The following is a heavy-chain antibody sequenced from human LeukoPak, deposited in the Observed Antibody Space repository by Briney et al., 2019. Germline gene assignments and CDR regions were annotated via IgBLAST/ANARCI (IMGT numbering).Heavy chain of an antibody. D-gene: IGHD3-22*01. CDR2: IHTSGST. Sequence: SQTLSLTCSVSGGSISSGSYYCSWIRQPAGKGLEWIGRIHTSGSTNYNPSLKSRVTMSVDTSKNQFSLKLSSVTAADTAVYYCARDRYYYDSSGPPFDYWGQGTLVTVSS. CDR3: ARDRYYYDSSGPPFDY. CDR1: GGSISSGSYY. V-gene: IGHV4-61*02. J-gene: IGHJ4*02.